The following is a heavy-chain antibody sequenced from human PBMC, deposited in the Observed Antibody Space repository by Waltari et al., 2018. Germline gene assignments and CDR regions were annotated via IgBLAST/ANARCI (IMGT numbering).Heavy chain of an antibody. CDR3: ARGDGYNFLGWFDP. Sequence: QVQLQESGPGLVKPSETLSLTCTVSGGSISSYYWSWIRQPAGKGLEWIGRIYTSGSTNYTPSLKSRVTMSVDTSKNQFSLKLSSVTAADTAVYYCARGDGYNFLGWFDPWGQGTLVTVSS. D-gene: IGHD5-12*01. CDR1: GGSISSYY. CDR2: IYTSGST. J-gene: IGHJ5*02. V-gene: IGHV4-4*07.